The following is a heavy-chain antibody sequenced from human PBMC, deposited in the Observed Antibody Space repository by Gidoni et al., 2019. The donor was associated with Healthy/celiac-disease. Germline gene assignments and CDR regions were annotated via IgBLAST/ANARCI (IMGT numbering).Heavy chain of an antibody. CDR2: ISSSSSTI. Sequence: EGQSVALWGGSVQPGGSLSLACSASALTISSYSMNWVRQAPGKGLVCISYISSSSSTIYTAESVKGRITISRENGKNSLYRQMNSRRDEDTAVYYCSRKGSSWGYDYWGQGTLVTVSS. CDR3: SRKGSSWGYDY. J-gene: IGHJ4*02. V-gene: IGHV3-48*02. CDR1: ALTISSYS. D-gene: IGHD6-13*01.